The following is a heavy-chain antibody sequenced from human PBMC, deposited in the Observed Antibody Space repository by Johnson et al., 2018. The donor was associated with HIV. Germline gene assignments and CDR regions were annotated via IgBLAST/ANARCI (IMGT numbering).Heavy chain of an antibody. CDR1: GFTFSSFG. D-gene: IGHD6-13*01. CDR2: IWYDGSNR. V-gene: IGHV3-33*01. Sequence: QVQLVESGGGVVQPGRSLRLSCAASGFTFSSFGMHWVRQAPGTGLEWVAVIWYDGSNRYYADSVKGRFTISRDNSRNTLYLQMNSLRAEDTAVYYCARYSSSSRDTFDIWGQGTMVTVSS. CDR3: ARYSSSSRDTFDI. J-gene: IGHJ3*02.